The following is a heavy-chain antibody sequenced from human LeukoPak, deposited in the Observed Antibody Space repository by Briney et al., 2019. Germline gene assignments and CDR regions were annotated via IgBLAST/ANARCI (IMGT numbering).Heavy chain of an antibody. D-gene: IGHD6-19*01. CDR3: ATFSSGWHVGTYDY. CDR1: GGSISSSSYY. Sequence: SETLSLTCTVSGGSISSSSYYWGWIRQPPGKGLEWIGSIYYSGSTYYNPSLKSRVTISVDTSKNRFSLKLSSVTAADTAVYYCATFSSGWHVGTYDYWGQGTLVTVSS. V-gene: IGHV4-39*01. J-gene: IGHJ4*02. CDR2: IYYSGST.